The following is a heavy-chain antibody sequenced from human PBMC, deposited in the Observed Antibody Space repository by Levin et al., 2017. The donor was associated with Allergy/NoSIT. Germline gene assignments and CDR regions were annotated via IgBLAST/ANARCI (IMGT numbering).Heavy chain of an antibody. CDR3: ATHGEWQPSWNY. J-gene: IGHJ4*02. D-gene: IGHD3-10*01. Sequence: GGSLRLSCAASGFTFSSYSMNWVRQAPGKGLEWVSSISSSSSYIYYADSVKGRFTISRDNAKNSLYLQMNSLRAEDTAVYYCATHGEWQPSWNYWGQGTLVTVSS. V-gene: IGHV3-21*01. CDR1: GFTFSSYS. CDR2: ISSSSSYI.